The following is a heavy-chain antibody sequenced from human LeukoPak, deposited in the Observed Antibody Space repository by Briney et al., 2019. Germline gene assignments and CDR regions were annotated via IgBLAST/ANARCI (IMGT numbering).Heavy chain of an antibody. D-gene: IGHD6-13*01. J-gene: IGHJ4*02. V-gene: IGHV4-34*01. CDR2: INHSGST. Sequence: SETLSLTCAVYGGSFSGYYWSWIRQPPGKGLEWIGEINHSGSTNYNPSLKSRVTISVDTSKNQFSLKVNSVTAADTAVYYCARVRGSAAAAGPWTPAYFDYWGQGTLVTVSS. CDR1: GGSFSGYY. CDR3: ARVRGSAAAAGPWTPAYFDY.